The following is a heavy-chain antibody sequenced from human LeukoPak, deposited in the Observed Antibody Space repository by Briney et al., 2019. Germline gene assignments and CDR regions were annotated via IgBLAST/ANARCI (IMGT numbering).Heavy chain of an antibody. CDR1: GGSISSSSYY. V-gene: IGHV4-39*01. Sequence: RTSETLSLTCTVSGGSISSSSYYWGWIRQPPGKGLEWIGSIYYSGSTYYNPSLKSRVTISVDTSKNQFSLKLSSVTAADTAVYYCASLVVPAAILSWGQGTLVTVSS. CDR2: IYYSGST. D-gene: IGHD2-2*02. J-gene: IGHJ4*02. CDR3: ASLVVPAAILS.